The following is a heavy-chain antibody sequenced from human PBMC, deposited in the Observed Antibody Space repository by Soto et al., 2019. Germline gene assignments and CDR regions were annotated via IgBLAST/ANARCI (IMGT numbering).Heavy chain of an antibody. CDR2: IWYDGSNK. D-gene: IGHD3-16*01. V-gene: IGHV3-33*01. CDR1: GFTFSSYG. CDR3: ASGRYNDYSCAF. Sequence: QVQLVESGGGVVQPGRSLRLSCAASGFTFSSYGMHWVRQAPGKGLEWVAVIWYDGSNKYYADSVKGRFTISRDNSKNTLYLQMNSLRVEDTAVYYCASGRYNDYSCAFWGQGTLVTVSS. J-gene: IGHJ4*02.